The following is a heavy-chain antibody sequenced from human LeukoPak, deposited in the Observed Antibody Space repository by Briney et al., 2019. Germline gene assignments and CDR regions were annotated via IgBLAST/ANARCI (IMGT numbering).Heavy chain of an antibody. V-gene: IGHV1-46*01. J-gene: IGHJ4*02. Sequence: ASVKVSCKASGYTFTSYYMHWVRQTPGQGLEWMGIINPTGGSTNYAQKFQGRVTMTRDTSTSTVYMELSSLRSEDTAVYYCARTLRYTNYEFDYWGQGTLVTVSS. CDR3: ARTLRYTNYEFDY. CDR2: INPTGGST. CDR1: GYTFTSYY. D-gene: IGHD4-11*01.